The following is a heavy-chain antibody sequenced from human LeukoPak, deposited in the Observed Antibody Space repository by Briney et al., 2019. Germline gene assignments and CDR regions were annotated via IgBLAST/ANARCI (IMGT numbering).Heavy chain of an antibody. D-gene: IGHD2-8*01. J-gene: IGHJ6*03. CDR2: IRYDGSNK. CDR3: AGLDTRYCTNGVCYMGYYYYMDV. Sequence: GGSLRLSCAASGFTFSSYGMHWVRQAPGKGLEWVAFIRYDGSNKYYADSVKGRFTISRDNSKNTLYLQMNSLRAEDTDVYYCAGLDTRYCTNGVCYMGYYYYMDVWGKGTTVTVSS. CDR1: GFTFSSYG. V-gene: IGHV3-30*02.